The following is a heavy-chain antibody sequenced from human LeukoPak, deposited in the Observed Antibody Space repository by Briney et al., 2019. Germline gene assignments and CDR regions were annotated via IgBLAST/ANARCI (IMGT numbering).Heavy chain of an antibody. J-gene: IGHJ4*02. Sequence: GGSLRLSCAASGFTFSSYWMSWVRQAPGRGLEWVADIKQDGTQKYYVDSVEGRITISRDNVKNSLYLQMNSLRAEDTAVYYCAKTSGSWYLFDYWGQGTLVTVSS. D-gene: IGHD6-13*01. CDR1: GFTFSSYW. CDR2: IKQDGTQK. CDR3: AKTSGSWYLFDY. V-gene: IGHV3-7*02.